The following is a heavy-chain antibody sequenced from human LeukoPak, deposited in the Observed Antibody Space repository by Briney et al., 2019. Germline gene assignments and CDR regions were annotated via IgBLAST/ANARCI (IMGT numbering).Heavy chain of an antibody. CDR2: INHSGST. CDR1: GGSFSGYY. D-gene: IGHD5-18*01. Sequence: KTSETLSLTCAVYGGSFSGYYWSWIRQPPGKGLEWIGEINHSGSTNYNPSLKSRVTISVDTSKNQFSLKLSSVTAADTAVYYCARPRGSYTAKILGRANWFDPWGQGTLVTVSS. V-gene: IGHV4-34*01. CDR3: ARPRGSYTAKILGRANWFDP. J-gene: IGHJ5*02.